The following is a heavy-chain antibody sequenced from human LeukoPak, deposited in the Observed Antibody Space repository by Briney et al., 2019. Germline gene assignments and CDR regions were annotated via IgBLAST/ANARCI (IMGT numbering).Heavy chain of an antibody. CDR1: GGSISSSSYY. CDR2: IYYSGST. CDR3: ARRARIVGATKRSYYYGMDV. D-gene: IGHD1-26*01. V-gene: IGHV4-39*01. J-gene: IGHJ6*02. Sequence: ASETLSLTCTVSGGSISSSSYYWGWIRQPPGKGLEWIGSIYYSGSTYYNPSLKSRVTISVDTSKNQFSLKLSSVTAADTAVYYCARRARIVGATKRSYYYGMDVWGQGTTVIVSS.